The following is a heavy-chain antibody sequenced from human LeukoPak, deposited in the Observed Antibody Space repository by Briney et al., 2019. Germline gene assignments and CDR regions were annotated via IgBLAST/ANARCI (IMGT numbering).Heavy chain of an antibody. CDR3: ARAMIVVVITLAGFDY. J-gene: IGHJ4*02. CDR1: GGSISSYY. CDR2: IYSSGST. D-gene: IGHD3-22*01. V-gene: IGHV4-4*07. Sequence: SETLSLTCTVSGGSISSYYWSWIRQPAGKGLEWIGRIYSSGSTNYNPSLKSRVTMSVDTSKNQFSLKLSSVTAADTAVYYCARAMIVVVITLAGFDYWGQGTLVTVSS.